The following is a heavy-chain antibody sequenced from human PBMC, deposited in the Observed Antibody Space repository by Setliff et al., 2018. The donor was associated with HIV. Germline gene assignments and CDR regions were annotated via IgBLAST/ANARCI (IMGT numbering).Heavy chain of an antibody. CDR3: AQLLLPLGAYNYET. Sequence: SGPTLVNPTQTLTLTCTFSGFSLTTSGMCVTWIRQPPGRALEWLARIDWDDDKYYSTSLRTRLTISRDTSKNQVVLTMTNVDPVDTATYYCAQLLLPLGAYNYETWGQGMLVTVSS. D-gene: IGHD1-1*01. J-gene: IGHJ5*02. CDR2: IDWDDDK. CDR1: GFSLTTSGMC. V-gene: IGHV2-70*11.